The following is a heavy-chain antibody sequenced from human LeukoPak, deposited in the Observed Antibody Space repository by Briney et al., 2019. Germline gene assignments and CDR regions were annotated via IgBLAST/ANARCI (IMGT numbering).Heavy chain of an antibody. Sequence: PSETLSLTCTVSSGSISSYDWSWIRQPAGKGLEWIGRIYTSGSPNYNPSLKSRVTLSVDTSKNQLSLKLSSVTAADTAVYFCARDYYYGSGSYYYWGQGTLVTVSS. J-gene: IGHJ4*02. CDR3: ARDYYYGSGSYYY. CDR1: SGSISSYD. V-gene: IGHV4-4*07. D-gene: IGHD3-10*01. CDR2: IYTSGSP.